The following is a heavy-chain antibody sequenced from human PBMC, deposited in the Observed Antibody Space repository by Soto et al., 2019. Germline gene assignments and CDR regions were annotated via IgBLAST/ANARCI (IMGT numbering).Heavy chain of an antibody. CDR1: GFTFSSYA. Sequence: GESLKISCAASGFTFSSYAMSWVRQAPGKGLEWVSGISGSGGSTYYADSVKGRFTISRDNSKNTLYLQMNSLGAEDTAVYYCAKDFSDSAQYYFDYWGQGTLVTVSS. CDR2: ISGSGGST. V-gene: IGHV3-23*01. J-gene: IGHJ4*02. CDR3: AKDFSDSAQYYFDY. D-gene: IGHD3-3*01.